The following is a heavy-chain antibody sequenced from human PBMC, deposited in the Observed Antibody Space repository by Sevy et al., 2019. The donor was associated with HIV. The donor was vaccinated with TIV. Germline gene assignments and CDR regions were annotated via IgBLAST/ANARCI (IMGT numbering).Heavy chain of an antibody. Sequence: GGSLRLSCAASGFGFSGTWMNWVRQAPGKGLEWVAIISPEGSRIDYADSVKGRLIISRDNANSSGSLQMNSLRVEDMGVYYCAKDRGWKTFDYWGQGALVTVSS. V-gene: IGHV3-7*04. CDR2: ISPEGSRI. CDR1: GFGFSGTW. D-gene: IGHD3-10*01. CDR3: AKDRGWKTFDY. J-gene: IGHJ4*02.